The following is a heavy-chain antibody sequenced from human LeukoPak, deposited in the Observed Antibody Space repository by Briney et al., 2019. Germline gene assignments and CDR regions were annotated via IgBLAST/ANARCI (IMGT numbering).Heavy chain of an antibody. V-gene: IGHV3-74*01. J-gene: IGHJ4*02. Sequence: GGSLRLSRAASGFTLSGYWMHWVRQAPGEGLVRVSRMNSDGTVTTYADSVRGRFTISRDNARNTLYLQMSSLRAEDTAVYYCARYVVASACFDSWGQGTPVTVSS. D-gene: IGHD2-21*01. CDR2: MNSDGTVT. CDR1: GFTLSGYW. CDR3: ARYVVASACFDS.